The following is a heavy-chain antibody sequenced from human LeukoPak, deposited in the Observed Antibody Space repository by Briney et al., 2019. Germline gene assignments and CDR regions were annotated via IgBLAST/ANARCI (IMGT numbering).Heavy chain of an antibody. CDR1: GFTFSGSA. Sequence: PGGSLRLSCAASGFTFSGSAIHWVRQASGKGLEWVGRIRSKANSYATSSAASVKGRFTIPRDDSKNTAYLQMNSLKTEDTAVYYCTRDYGVLFDYWGQGTLVTVSP. CDR2: IRSKANSYAT. J-gene: IGHJ4*02. V-gene: IGHV3-73*01. D-gene: IGHD4-17*01. CDR3: TRDYGVLFDY.